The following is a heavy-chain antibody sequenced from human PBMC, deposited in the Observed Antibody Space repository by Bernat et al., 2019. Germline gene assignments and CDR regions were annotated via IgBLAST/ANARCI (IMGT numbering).Heavy chain of an antibody. CDR2: IRYDGSNK. V-gene: IGHV3-30*02. J-gene: IGHJ4*02. Sequence: QVQLVESGGGVVQPGGSLRLSCAASGFTFSSYGMHWVRQAPGKGLEWVAFIRYDGSNKYYADSVKGRFTISRDNSKNTLYLQMNSLRAEDTAVYYCAKAARVMEWSSSWHATDYWGQGTLVTVSS. CDR1: GFTFSSYG. D-gene: IGHD6-13*01. CDR3: AKAARVMEWSSSWHATDY.